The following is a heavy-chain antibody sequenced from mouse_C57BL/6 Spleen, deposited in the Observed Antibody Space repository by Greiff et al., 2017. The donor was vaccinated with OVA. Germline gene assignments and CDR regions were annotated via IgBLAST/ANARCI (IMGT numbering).Heavy chain of an antibody. D-gene: IGHD1-1*01. J-gene: IGHJ2*01. CDR3: ARDPLYYGSSYGYFDY. CDR1: GYAFTNYL. V-gene: IGHV1-54*01. Sequence: VKLQESGAELVRPGTSVKVSCKASGYAFTNYLIEWVKQRPGQGLEWIGVINPGSGGTNYNEKFKGKATLTADKSSSTAYMQLSSLTSEDSAVYFCARDPLYYGSSYGYFDYWGQGTTLTVSS. CDR2: INPGSGGT.